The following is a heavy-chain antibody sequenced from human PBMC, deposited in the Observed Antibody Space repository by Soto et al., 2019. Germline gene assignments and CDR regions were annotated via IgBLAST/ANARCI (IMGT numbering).Heavy chain of an antibody. J-gene: IGHJ4*02. D-gene: IGHD3-10*01. CDR1: GFIFSSYA. CDR3: ARGSWRY. Sequence: QVQLVESGGGVVQPGRSLRLSCAASGFIFSSYAMHWVRQAPGKGLEWVAVISYDGSNKYYADSVKGRFTISRDNSKNTLYLQMNSLRAEDTAVYYCARGSWRYWGQGTLVTVSS. CDR2: ISYDGSNK. V-gene: IGHV3-30-3*01.